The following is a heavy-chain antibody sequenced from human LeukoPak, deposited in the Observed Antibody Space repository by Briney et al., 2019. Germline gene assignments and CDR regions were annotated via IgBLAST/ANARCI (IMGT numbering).Heavy chain of an antibody. J-gene: IGHJ5*02. Sequence: SETLSLTCTVSGGSISSYYWSWIRQPAGKGLEWIGHMYTSGTTNYNPSLKSRVTMSVDTSKNQFSLKLSSVTAADTAVYYCATDSGTTGEVKFDPWGQGTLVTVSS. D-gene: IGHD3-10*01. CDR3: ATDSGTTGEVKFDP. V-gene: IGHV4-4*07. CDR1: GGSISSYY. CDR2: MYTSGTT.